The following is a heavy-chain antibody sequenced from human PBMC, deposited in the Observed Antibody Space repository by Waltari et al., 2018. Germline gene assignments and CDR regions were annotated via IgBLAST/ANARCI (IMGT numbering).Heavy chain of an antibody. D-gene: IGHD2-15*01. CDR2: IYYSGGT. CDR3: ARQVSGEPYFDN. V-gene: IGHV4-59*08. J-gene: IGHJ4*02. CDR1: GGSINPFS. Sequence: QVLLKESGPGLEKSSETLSLICTVSGGSINPFSWIWLRQPPGKGLEWIGYIYYSGGTNYNPSLKSRVTLSADTSKNQVSLKLTSVTAADTATYFCARQVSGEPYFDNWGQGISVTVSS.